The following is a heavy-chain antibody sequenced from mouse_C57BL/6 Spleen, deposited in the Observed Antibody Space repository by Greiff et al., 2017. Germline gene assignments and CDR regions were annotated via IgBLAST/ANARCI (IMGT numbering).Heavy chain of an antibody. CDR2: INPSNGGT. V-gene: IGHV1-53*01. Sequence: QVQLQQPGTELVKPGASVKLSCKASGYTFTSYWMHWVKQRPGQGLEWIGNINPSNGGTNYNEKFKSKVTLTVDKASSTAYMQLSSLTSEDSAVYYCARHYCGSSYYFDDWGQGTALTVSS. CDR3: ARHYCGSSYYFDD. J-gene: IGHJ2*01. CDR1: GYTFTSYW. D-gene: IGHD1-1*01.